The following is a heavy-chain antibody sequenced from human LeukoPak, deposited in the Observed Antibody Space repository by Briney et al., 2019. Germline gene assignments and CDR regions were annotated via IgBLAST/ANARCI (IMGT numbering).Heavy chain of an antibody. CDR3: ARAGVVVPAAISWFDP. Sequence: SETLSLTCAVYGGSSSSYYWSWIRQPPGKGLEWIGEINHSGSTNYNPSLKSRVTISVDTSKNQFSLKLSSVTAADTAVYYCARAGVVVPAAISWFDPWGQGTLVTVSS. D-gene: IGHD2-2*01. CDR2: INHSGST. V-gene: IGHV4-34*01. CDR1: GGSSSSYY. J-gene: IGHJ5*02.